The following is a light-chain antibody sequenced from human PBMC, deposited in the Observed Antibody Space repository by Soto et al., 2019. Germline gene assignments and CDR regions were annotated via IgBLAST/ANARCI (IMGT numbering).Light chain of an antibody. CDR2: DAS. V-gene: IGKV3-11*01. J-gene: IGKJ5*01. Sequence: EIVLTQSPATLSLSPGERATLSCRASQSVSSSLAWYQQKPGQAPRLLIYDASNRATGIPARFSGSVSGTDFTLTISSLEPEDFAVYYCQQRSNWPPLTFGQGTRLEIK. CDR1: QSVSSS. CDR3: QQRSNWPPLT.